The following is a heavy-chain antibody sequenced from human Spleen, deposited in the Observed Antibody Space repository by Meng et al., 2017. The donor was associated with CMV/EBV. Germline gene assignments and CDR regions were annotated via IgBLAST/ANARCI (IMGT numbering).Heavy chain of an antibody. CDR3: AGVNYYDSSGYPNYFDY. V-gene: IGHV3-74*01. Sequence: FSFSSSWMHWARQAPGKGLVCVSRINIDGTTIHYADTVKGRFTISRDNAKNTLHLQMNSLRVEDTAVYYCAGVNYYDSSGYPNYFDYWGQGALVTVSS. CDR2: INIDGTTI. CDR1: FSFSSSW. J-gene: IGHJ4*02. D-gene: IGHD3-22*01.